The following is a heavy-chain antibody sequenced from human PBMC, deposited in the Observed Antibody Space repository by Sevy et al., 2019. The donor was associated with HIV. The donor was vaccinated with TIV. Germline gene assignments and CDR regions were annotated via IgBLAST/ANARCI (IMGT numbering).Heavy chain of an antibody. CDR2: ISGSGGST. CDR3: AKLPSTVMFREKGY. Sequence: GGSLRLSCAASGFTFNSYAMGWVRQAPGKGLEWVSGISGSGGSTYYADSVKGRFTISRDNSKNTLYLQMKSLRAEDTAIYYCAKLPSTVMFREKGYWGQGTRVTVSS. CDR1: GFTFNSYA. J-gene: IGHJ4*02. V-gene: IGHV3-23*01. D-gene: IGHD3-10*01.